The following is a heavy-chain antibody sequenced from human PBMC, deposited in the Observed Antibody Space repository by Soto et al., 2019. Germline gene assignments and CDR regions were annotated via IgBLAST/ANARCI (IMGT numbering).Heavy chain of an antibody. V-gene: IGHV3-30*18. D-gene: IGHD6-19*01. J-gene: IGHJ6*02. Sequence: GGSLRLSCAASGFTFSSYGMHWVRQAPGKGLEWVAVISYDGSNKYYADSVKGRFTISRDNSKNTLYLQMNSLRAEDTAVYYCANSASSTVAGQYYGMDVWGQGTTVTVSS. CDR3: ANSASSTVAGQYYGMDV. CDR2: ISYDGSNK. CDR1: GFTFSSYG.